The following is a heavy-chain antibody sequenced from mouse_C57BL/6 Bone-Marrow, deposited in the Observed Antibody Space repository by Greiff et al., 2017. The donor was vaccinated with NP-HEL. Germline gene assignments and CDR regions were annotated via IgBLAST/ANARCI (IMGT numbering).Heavy chain of an antibody. CDR1: GYTFTNYW. CDR3: ARWGYYFDY. V-gene: IGHV1-63*01. CDR2: IYPGGGYT. Sequence: LVESGAELVRPGTSVKMSCKASGYTFTNYWIGWAKQRPGHGLEWIGDIYPGGGYTNYNEKFKGKATLTADKSSSTAYMQFSSLTSEDSAIYYCARWGYYFDYWGQGTTLTVSS. J-gene: IGHJ2*01.